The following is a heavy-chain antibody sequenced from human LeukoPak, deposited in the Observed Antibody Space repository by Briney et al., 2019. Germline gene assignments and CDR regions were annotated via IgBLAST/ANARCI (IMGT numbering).Heavy chain of an antibody. CDR3: ASLVQLSSRGCGGN. J-gene: IGHJ4*02. Sequence: SETLSLTCTVSGGSISSTNYYWGWIRQPPGKGLEWIGSIYYSGSTYYNPSLKSRVTISVDTSKNQFSLKLSSVTAADTAVYYCASLVQLSSRGCGGNWGQGTLVTVSS. D-gene: IGHD3-16*02. CDR2: IYYSGST. CDR1: GGSISSTNYY. V-gene: IGHV4-39*01.